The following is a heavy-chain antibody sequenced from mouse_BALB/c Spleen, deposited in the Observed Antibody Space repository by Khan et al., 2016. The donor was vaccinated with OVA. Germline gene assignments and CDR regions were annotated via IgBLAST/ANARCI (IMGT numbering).Heavy chain of an antibody. CDR3: ARSGNGNPIAY. CDR2: INPNNGDS. V-gene: IGHV1S81*02. J-gene: IGHJ3*01. D-gene: IGHD2-1*01. CDR1: GYTFTSYY. Sequence: QVQLQQPGAELVKPGTSVKISCKASGYTFTSYYMYWVKQRPGQGLEWIGGINPNNGDSNFNEKFKSKATLTVDKSSSTAYMQLGILTSEDSAVYYGARSGNGNPIAYWGQGTLVTVSA.